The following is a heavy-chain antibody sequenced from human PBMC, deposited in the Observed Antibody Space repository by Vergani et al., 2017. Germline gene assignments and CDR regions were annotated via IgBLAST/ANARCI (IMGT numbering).Heavy chain of an antibody. CDR3: ARATPGIAAAGTIDP. V-gene: IGHV4-59*01. J-gene: IGHJ5*02. CDR2: IYYSGST. Sequence: QVQLQESGPGLVKPSETLSLTCTVSGGSISSYYWSWIRQPPGKGLEWIGYIYYSGSTNYNPSLKSRVTISVDTSKNQFSLKLSSVTAADTAVYYCARATPGIAAAGTIDPWSQGSLVTVSS. D-gene: IGHD6-13*01. CDR1: GGSISSYY.